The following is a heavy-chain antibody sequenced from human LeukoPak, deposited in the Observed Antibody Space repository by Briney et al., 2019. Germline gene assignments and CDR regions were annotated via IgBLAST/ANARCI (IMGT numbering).Heavy chain of an antibody. CDR2: IYHSGST. CDR3: ARAGYYDSSGYNYYYYYGMDV. D-gene: IGHD3-22*01. CDR1: GGSISSGGYS. V-gene: IGHV4-30-2*01. J-gene: IGHJ6*02. Sequence: TLSLTCAVSGGSISSGGYSWSWIRQPPGKGLEWIGYIYHSGSTYYNASHKSRVTISVDRSKNQFSLKLSSVTAADTAVYYCARAGYYDSSGYNYYYYYGMDVWGQGTTVTVSS.